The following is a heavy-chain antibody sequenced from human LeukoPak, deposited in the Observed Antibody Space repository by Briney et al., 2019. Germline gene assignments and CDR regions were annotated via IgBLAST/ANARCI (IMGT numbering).Heavy chain of an antibody. V-gene: IGHV4-30-4*01. CDR3: ARVRGILTGYYPHFFDY. CDR2: IYYSGST. Sequence: PSQTLSLTCTVSGGSISSGDYYWSWIRQPPGKGLEWIGYIYYSGSTYYNPSLKSRVTISVDTSKNQFSLKLSSVTAADTAVYYCARVRGILTGYYPHFFDYRGQGTLVTVSS. J-gene: IGHJ4*02. D-gene: IGHD3-9*01. CDR1: GGSISSGDYY.